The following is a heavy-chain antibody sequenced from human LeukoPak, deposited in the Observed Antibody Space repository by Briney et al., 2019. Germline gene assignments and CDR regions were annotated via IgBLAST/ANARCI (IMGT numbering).Heavy chain of an antibody. CDR1: GFSFSNFA. Sequence: PGGSLRLSCAASGFSFSNFAMSWVRQAPGKGLEWVSSISSSSDYVYNAASVQGRFTISRDNTKNSLYLQMSSLRAEDTAVYYCTRDFDWFRNQFDYWGQGTLVTVSS. V-gene: IGHV3-21*01. J-gene: IGHJ4*02. D-gene: IGHD3-9*01. CDR3: TRDFDWFRNQFDY. CDR2: ISSSSDYV.